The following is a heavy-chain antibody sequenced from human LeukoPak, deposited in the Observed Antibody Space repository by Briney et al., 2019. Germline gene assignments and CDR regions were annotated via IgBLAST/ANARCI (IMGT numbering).Heavy chain of an antibody. CDR1: GFTFSSYA. CDR3: ARDVRRRQYCGGDCYWDY. Sequence: GGSLRLSCAASGFTFSSYAMSWVRQAPGKGLEWVSGINWNGGSTGYADSVKGRFTISRDNAKNSLYLQMNSLRAEDTALYYCARDVRRRQYCGGDCYWDYWGQGTLVTVSS. J-gene: IGHJ4*02. D-gene: IGHD2-21*02. CDR2: INWNGGST. V-gene: IGHV3-20*04.